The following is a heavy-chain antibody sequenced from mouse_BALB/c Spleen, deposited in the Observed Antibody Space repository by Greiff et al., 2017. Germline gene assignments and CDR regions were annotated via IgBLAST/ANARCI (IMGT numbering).Heavy chain of an antibody. Sequence: QVQLQQSGAELAKPGASVKISCTASGFTFTSYWMHWVNQRPGQGLEWIGYINPSTGYTEYTQKFKDKVTLAADKSSSTAYMQLSSLTSEDSAVYYCAREDYGYAMDYWGQGTSVTVSS. V-gene: IGHV1-7*01. J-gene: IGHJ4*01. CDR2: INPSTGYT. D-gene: IGHD2-4*01. CDR3: AREDYGYAMDY. CDR1: GFTFTSYW.